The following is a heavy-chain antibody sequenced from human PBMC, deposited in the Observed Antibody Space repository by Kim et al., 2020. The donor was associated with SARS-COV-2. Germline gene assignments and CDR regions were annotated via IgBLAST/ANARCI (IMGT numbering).Heavy chain of an antibody. CDR3: ARAGSSPPKFDS. D-gene: IGHD6-13*01. CDR2: T. J-gene: IGHJ5*01. Sequence: TNYNPYLRSRLTISVDTSKSQFSLKLLSATAADTAIYFCARAGSSPPKFDSWGQGNLVTVSS. V-gene: IGHV4-34*01.